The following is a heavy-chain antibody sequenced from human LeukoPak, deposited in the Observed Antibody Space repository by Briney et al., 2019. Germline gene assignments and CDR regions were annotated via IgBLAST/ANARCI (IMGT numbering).Heavy chain of an antibody. J-gene: IGHJ6*02. CDR2: IYYSGST. V-gene: IGHV4-61*01. CDR3: ARDWATINYYYGMDV. Sequence: SETLSLTCTVSGGSVSSGCYYWSWIRQPPGKGLEWIGYIYYSGSTNQNPSLKSRVTISVDTSKNQFSLKLSSVTAADTAVYYCARDWATINYYYGMDVWGQGTTVTVSS. D-gene: IGHD5-12*01. CDR1: GGSVSSGCYY.